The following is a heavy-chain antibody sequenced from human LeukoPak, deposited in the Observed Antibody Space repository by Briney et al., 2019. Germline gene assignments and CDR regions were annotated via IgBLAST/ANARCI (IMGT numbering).Heavy chain of an antibody. CDR3: ARGGSGYSYGKIDS. J-gene: IGHJ4*02. CDR1: GFTFSSYV. D-gene: IGHD5-18*01. CDR2: ISYDGSNE. Sequence: GGSLRLSCAASGFTFSSYVMHWVRQAPGKGLEWVAIISYDGSNEYYADSVKGRFTISRDNSKNTLYLQMNSLRAADTAVYYCARGGSGYSYGKIDSWGQGILVTVSS. V-gene: IGHV3-30*04.